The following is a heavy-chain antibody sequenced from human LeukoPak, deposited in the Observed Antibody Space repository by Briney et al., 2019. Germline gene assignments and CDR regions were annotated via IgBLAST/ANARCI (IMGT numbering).Heavy chain of an antibody. CDR1: GGSISSSSYY. J-gene: IGHJ4*02. CDR3: ARVGGSYSPLDF. CDR2: IYYSGST. V-gene: IGHV4-39*07. D-gene: IGHD1-26*01. Sequence: SETLSLTCTVSGGSISSSSYYWGWIRQPPGKGLEWIGSIYYSGSTYYNPSLKSRVTISVDTSKNQFSLKLSSVTAADTAVYYCARVGGSYSPLDFWGQGTLVTVSS.